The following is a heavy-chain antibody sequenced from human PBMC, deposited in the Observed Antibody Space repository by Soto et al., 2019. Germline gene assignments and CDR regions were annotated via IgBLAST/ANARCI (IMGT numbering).Heavy chain of an antibody. V-gene: IGHV4-34*01. CDR3: STTAYDTNGYYRFDP. D-gene: IGHD3-22*01. Sequence: SETLELRCAVYGGSCDGDSWTRVRQSPGKGLEWIGDINHSGRVNYSPSLKSRVTISLDTSKNQFSLTLSAVTAAGTAMYYCSTTAYDTNGYYRFDPWGQVTMHT. J-gene: IGHJ5*01. CDR2: INHSGRV. CDR1: GGSCDGDS.